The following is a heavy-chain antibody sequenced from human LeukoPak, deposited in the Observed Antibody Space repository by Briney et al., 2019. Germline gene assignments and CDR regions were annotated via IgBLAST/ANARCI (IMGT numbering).Heavy chain of an antibody. CDR1: GGSISSYY. Sequence: PSETLSLTCTVSGGSISSYYWSWIRQPPGKGLEWIRYIYYSGSTNYNPSLKSRVTISVDTSKNQFSLKLSSVTAADTAVYYCARDKPGYSYGSYAFDIWGQGTMVTVSS. V-gene: IGHV4-59*01. D-gene: IGHD5-18*01. CDR3: ARDKPGYSYGSYAFDI. J-gene: IGHJ3*02. CDR2: IYYSGST.